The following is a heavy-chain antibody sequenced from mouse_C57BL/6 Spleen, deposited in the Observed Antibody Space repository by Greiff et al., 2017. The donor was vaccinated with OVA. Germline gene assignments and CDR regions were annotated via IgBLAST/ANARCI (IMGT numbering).Heavy chain of an antibody. D-gene: IGHD2-4*01. V-gene: IGHV1-72*01. CDR2: IDPNSGGT. J-gene: IGHJ2*01. CDR3: ARFYEYGGVDFDY. Sequence: VQLQQPGAELVKPGASVKLSCKASGFTFTSYWMHWVKQRPGRGLEWIGKIDPNSGGTKYTEKFKSKAKLTVDKTSNTAYMQLSSLTSEDSAVYDGARFYEYGGVDFDYWGQGTTVTVSS. CDR1: GFTFTSYW.